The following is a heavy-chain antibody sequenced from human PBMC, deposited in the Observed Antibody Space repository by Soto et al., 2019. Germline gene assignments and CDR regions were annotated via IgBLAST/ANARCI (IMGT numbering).Heavy chain of an antibody. D-gene: IGHD3-22*01. CDR3: AEEFYYESKGTKGGIE. J-gene: IGHJ4*02. CDR1: GASIRNFY. Sequence: SETLSLTCTASGASIRNFYWNWVRQFPGKGLEWIGHIYNGERTNYNPSLKSRATISVDTSKNQFSLKLSSVTVADTAVYYWAEEFYYESKGTKGGIEWGQGTLVTVSS. V-gene: IGHV4-59*01. CDR2: IYNGERT.